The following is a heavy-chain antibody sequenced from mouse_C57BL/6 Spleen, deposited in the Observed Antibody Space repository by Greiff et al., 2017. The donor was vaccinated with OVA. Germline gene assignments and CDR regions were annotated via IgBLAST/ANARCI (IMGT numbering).Heavy chain of an antibody. Sequence: EVKLVESGGGLVKPGGSLKLSCAASGFTFSDYGMHWVRQAPEKGLEWVAYISSGSSTIYYADTVKGRVTISRDNAKTTLYMQMTSLRSEDTAMYYCAYKAWFAYWGQGTLVTVSA. D-gene: IGHD1-3*01. CDR1: GFTFSDYG. CDR3: AYKAWFAY. V-gene: IGHV5-17*01. CDR2: ISSGSSTI. J-gene: IGHJ3*01.